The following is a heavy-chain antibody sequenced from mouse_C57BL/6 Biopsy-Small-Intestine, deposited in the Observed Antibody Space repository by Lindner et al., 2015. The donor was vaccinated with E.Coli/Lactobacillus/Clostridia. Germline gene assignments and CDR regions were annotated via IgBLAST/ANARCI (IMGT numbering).Heavy chain of an antibody. Sequence: VQLQESGAELAKPGASVKLSCKASGYTFTTYWMHWVKQRPGQGLEWIGYINPSSGYTKYNQTFKNKATLTADNSSSTAYMQLSSLTYEDSAVYYCARSGEGYFDYWGQGTTLTASS. CDR3: ARSGEGYFDY. J-gene: IGHJ2*01. D-gene: IGHD3-1*01. CDR1: GYTFTTYW. V-gene: IGHV1-7*01. CDR2: INPSSGYT.